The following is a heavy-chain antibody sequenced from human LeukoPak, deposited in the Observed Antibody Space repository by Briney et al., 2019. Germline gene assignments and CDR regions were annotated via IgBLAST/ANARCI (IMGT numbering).Heavy chain of an antibody. J-gene: IGHJ4*02. Sequence: GGSLRLSCAASGFTFSSYSMNWVRQAPGKGLEWVSSISSSSSYIYYADSVKGRFTISRDNSKNTLYLQMNSLRAEDTAVYYCARDKSRITTCPDYWGQGTLVTVSS. CDR3: ARDKSRITTCPDY. V-gene: IGHV3-21*01. CDR1: GFTFSSYS. CDR2: ISSSSSYI. D-gene: IGHD3-3*01.